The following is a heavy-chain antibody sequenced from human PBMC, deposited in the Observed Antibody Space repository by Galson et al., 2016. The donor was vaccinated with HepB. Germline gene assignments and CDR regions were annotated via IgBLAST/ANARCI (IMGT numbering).Heavy chain of an antibody. CDR2: DSMDGRRK. D-gene: IGHD2/OR15-2a*01. J-gene: IGHJ4*02. CDR3: AKRHEYCPAVGCSVDY. Sequence: SLRLSCAASGFTFSNDGMHWVRQAPAKGLEWVAADSMDGRRKFYADSVKGRFTISRDNSNNMLFLQMSSLRADDTAVYYCAKRHEYCPAVGCSVDYWGQGTLVSVSS. V-gene: IGHV3-30*18. CDR1: GFTFSNDG.